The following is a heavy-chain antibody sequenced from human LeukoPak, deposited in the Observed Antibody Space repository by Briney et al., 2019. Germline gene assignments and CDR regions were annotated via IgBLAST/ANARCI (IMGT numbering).Heavy chain of an antibody. V-gene: IGHV3-48*03. CDR3: ARVGGSYGFLSQKPRYFQH. CDR1: GFTFSSYE. D-gene: IGHD1-26*01. CDR2: ISSSGSAI. Sequence: GGSLRLSCAASGFTFSSYEMNWFRQAPGKGLEWVSYISSSGSAIYYADSVKGRFTISRDNAKNSLYLQMNSLRAEDTAVYYCARVGGSYGFLSQKPRYFQHWGQGTLVTVSS. J-gene: IGHJ1*01.